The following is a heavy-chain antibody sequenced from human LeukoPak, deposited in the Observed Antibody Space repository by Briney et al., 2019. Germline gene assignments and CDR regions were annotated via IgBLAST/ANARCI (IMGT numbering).Heavy chain of an antibody. V-gene: IGHV4-59*01. Sequence: SETLSLTCTVSGGSISIYYWSWIRQPPGKGLEWIGYIYYSGSTNYNPSLKSRVTISVDTSKNQFSLKLSSVTAADTAVYYCARSELDRENYYYSFDWGQGTLVTVSS. CDR2: IYYSGST. CDR1: GGSISIYY. D-gene: IGHD1-26*01. CDR3: ARSELDRENYYYSFD. J-gene: IGHJ4*02.